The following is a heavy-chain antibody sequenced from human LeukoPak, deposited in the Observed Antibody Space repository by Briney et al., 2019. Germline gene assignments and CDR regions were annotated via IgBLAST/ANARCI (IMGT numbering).Heavy chain of an antibody. V-gene: IGHV3-21*01. CDR1: GFTFSSYS. J-gene: IGHJ5*02. D-gene: IGHD3-22*01. CDR3: ARETYYYDSSGRNNWFDP. Sequence: GGSLRLSCAASGFTFSSYSMNWVRQAPGKGLEWVSSISSSSSYIYYADSVKGRFTISRDNAKNSLYLQMNSLRAEDTAVYYCARETYYYDSSGRNNWFDPWGQGTLVTVSS. CDR2: ISSSSSYI.